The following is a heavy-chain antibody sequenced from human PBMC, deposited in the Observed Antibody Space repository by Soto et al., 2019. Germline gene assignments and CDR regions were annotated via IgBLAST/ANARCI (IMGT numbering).Heavy chain of an antibody. CDR3: ARNGDSSDYRGWFDP. Sequence: GGSLRLSYEASGFHVSRNYMSWVRQAPGKGLEWVSVIYSGGTTYYADSVKGRFTISRDNSKNTLYLQMNSLRAEDTAVYYCARNGDSSDYRGWFDPWGQGTLVTVSS. D-gene: IGHD3-22*01. CDR2: IYSGGTT. J-gene: IGHJ5*02. V-gene: IGHV3-66*01. CDR1: GFHVSRNY.